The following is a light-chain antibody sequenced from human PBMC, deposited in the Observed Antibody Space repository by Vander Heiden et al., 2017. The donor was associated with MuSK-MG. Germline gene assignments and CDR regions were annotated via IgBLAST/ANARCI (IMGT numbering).Light chain of an antibody. CDR3: LLHYSGPAV. CDR2: DTD. V-gene: IGLV7-46*01. Sequence: QPVVPHAPSLTVSPGGTVTLTCGSNTVPVNRGHYPYWIQQRPGQAPRTLIFDTDNKHAWTPDRCSGSVLGGRAALALSGALPEDEADYYCLLHYSGPAVFGGGTKLTVL. CDR1: TVPVNRGHY. J-gene: IGLJ3*02.